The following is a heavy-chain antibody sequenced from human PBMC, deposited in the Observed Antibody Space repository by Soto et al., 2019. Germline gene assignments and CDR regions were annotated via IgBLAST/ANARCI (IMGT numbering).Heavy chain of an antibody. J-gene: IGHJ4*02. D-gene: IGHD7-27*01. CDR3: VKSPIAGAWGYYFDS. Sequence: EVTLLDSGGDLVQPGGSLRLSCEASGFTFSGYAMSWVRQAPGKGLEWVAEISGSGTTTNYAESVKGRFTISRDNSNNKQYLQMTCRSSGDTATYYCVKSPIAGAWGYYFDSWGQGTLVTVSS. V-gene: IGHV3-23*01. CDR1: GFTFSGYA. CDR2: ISGSGTTT.